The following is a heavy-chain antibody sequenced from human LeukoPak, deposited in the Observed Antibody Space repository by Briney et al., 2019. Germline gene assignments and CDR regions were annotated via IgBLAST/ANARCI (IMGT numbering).Heavy chain of an antibody. D-gene: IGHD3-10*01. CDR1: GFTFSSYG. J-gene: IGHJ6*02. V-gene: IGHV3-33*01. CDR2: IWYDGSNK. CDR3: ARENDPVLLWFGNPRQYGIDV. Sequence: PGGSLRLSCAASGFTFSSYGMHWVRQAPGKGLEWVAVIWYDGSNKYYADSVKGRFTISRDNSKNTLYLQMNSLRAEDTAVYYCARENDPVLLWFGNPRQYGIDVWGQGTTVTVSS.